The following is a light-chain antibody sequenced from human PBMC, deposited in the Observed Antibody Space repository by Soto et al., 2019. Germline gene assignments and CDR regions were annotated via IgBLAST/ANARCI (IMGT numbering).Light chain of an antibody. CDR3: HQYNTWPLS. CDR2: HTS. Sequence: EIVMTQSPATLSVSPGTGAALSCRASQSVGSELAWYLQTPGQSPSLLIHHTSTRATGVPARFSGSGSGTEFTLTITSLQSEDSAVYYCHQYNTWPLSFGQGTRLET. J-gene: IGKJ5*01. CDR1: QSVGSE. V-gene: IGKV3-15*01.